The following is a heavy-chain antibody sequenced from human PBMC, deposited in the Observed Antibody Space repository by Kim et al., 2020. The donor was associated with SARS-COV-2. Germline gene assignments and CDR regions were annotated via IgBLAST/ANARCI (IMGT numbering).Heavy chain of an antibody. J-gene: IGHJ6*02. V-gene: IGHV3-23*01. CDR2: LTTSGDFT. CDR1: GSRSSTYA. CDR3: AKVRTTLVWAGMDV. D-gene: IGHD1-1*01. Sequence: GGSLRLSCAVSGSRSSTYAMTWVRQAPGKGLEWVASLTTSGDFTYYAGSVKGRFTISRDNSKNALFLHMTSLRAEDTAVYYCAKVRTTLVWAGMDVWGQG.